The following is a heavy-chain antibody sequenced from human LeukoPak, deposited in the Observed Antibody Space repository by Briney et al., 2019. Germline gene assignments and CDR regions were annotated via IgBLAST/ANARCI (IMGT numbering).Heavy chain of an antibody. D-gene: IGHD3-10*01. Sequence: PSETLSLTCAVSGGSISSYYWSWIRQPPGKGLEWIGYFSYSGSTNYNPSLKSRVTISLDTSKNQFSLKLSSVTAADTAVYYCARGVGYGSPYYFDYWGQGTLLTVSS. J-gene: IGHJ4*02. V-gene: IGHV4-59*01. CDR1: GGSISSYY. CDR2: FSYSGST. CDR3: ARGVGYGSPYYFDY.